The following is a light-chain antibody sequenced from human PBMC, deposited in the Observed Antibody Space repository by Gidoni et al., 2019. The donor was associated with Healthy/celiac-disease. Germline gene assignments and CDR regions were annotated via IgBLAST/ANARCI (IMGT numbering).Light chain of an antibody. Sequence: SYELTQPPSASVSPGQTASITCAGAKLGDKYASWYQQKPGQSPVLVIYQDSKRPSGIHERFSGSNSGNTATLTISGTQAMDEADYYCQAWDSSTGVFGGGTKLTVL. CDR3: QAWDSSTGV. CDR1: KLGDKY. V-gene: IGLV3-1*01. CDR2: QDS. J-gene: IGLJ2*01.